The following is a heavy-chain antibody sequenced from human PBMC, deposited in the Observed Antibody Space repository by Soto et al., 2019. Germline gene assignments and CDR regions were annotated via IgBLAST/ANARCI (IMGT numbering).Heavy chain of an antibody. V-gene: IGHV3-49*04. CDR3: TRRKGGHYYGMDV. Sequence: LRLSCXASGFTFGDYLMTWVRQAPGKGLEWVGHIRSKAYGGTTEYAASVQGRFTISRDDSKSVAYLQLNSLKIEDTAMYYCTRRKGGHYYGMDVWGQGTTVTV. CDR1: GFTFGDYL. J-gene: IGHJ6*02. CDR2: IRSKAYGGTT. D-gene: IGHD6-25*01.